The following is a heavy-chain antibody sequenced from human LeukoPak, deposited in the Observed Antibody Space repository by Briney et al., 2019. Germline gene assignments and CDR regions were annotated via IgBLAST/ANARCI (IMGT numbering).Heavy chain of an antibody. D-gene: IGHD3-9*01. J-gene: IGHJ5*02. CDR2: INRSGST. CDR3: ARQESMYYDILTGYYKSNWFDP. CDR1: GGSFSGYY. V-gene: IGHV4-34*01. Sequence: SETLSLTCAVYGGSFSGYYWSWIRQPPGKGLEWIGEINRSGSTNYNPSLKSRVTISVDTSKNQFSLKLSSVTAADTAVYYCARQESMYYDILTGYYKSNWFDPWGQGTLVTVSS.